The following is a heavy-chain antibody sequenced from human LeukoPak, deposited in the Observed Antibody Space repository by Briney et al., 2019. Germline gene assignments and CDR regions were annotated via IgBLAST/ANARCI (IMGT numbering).Heavy chain of an antibody. J-gene: IGHJ3*02. CDR3: ARDSENSSSFTFDI. V-gene: IGHV3-7*01. CDR2: INQDGSER. D-gene: IGHD6-13*01. Sequence: VGSLRLSCAASVFTFSSHWMTWVRQAPGKGLEWVANINQDGSERYYVDSVKGRFTISRDNAKNSLYLQMNSLRAEDTAVYYCARDSENSSSFTFDIWGQGTMVTVSS. CDR1: VFTFSSHW.